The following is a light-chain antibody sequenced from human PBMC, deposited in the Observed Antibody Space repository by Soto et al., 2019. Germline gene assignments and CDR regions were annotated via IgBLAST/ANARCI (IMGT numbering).Light chain of an antibody. CDR1: HSVSSN. J-gene: IGKJ1*01. Sequence: EIVMTQSPATLSVSPGERATLSCRASHSVSSNLAWYQQKPGQAPRLLIYGASTRATGIPARFSGSGSGTEVTLTISRLESEAFAVYYCQQYKNVAPWTFRQGTKVEIK. V-gene: IGKV3-15*01. CDR3: QQYKNVAPWT. CDR2: GAS.